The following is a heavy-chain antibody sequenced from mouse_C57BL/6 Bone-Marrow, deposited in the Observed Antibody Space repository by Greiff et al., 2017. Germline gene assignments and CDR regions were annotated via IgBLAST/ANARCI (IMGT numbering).Heavy chain of an antibody. CDR3: SRYYGSRFDY. CDR1: GYTFTSYW. V-gene: IGHV1-61*01. CDR2: IYPSDSET. Sequence: QVQLQQPGAELVRPGSSVKLSCKASGYTFTSYWMDWVKQRPGQGLEWIGNIYPSDSETHYNQKFKDKATLTVDKSSSTAYMQLSSLTSEDSAVYYFSRYYGSRFDYWGQGTILTVSS. D-gene: IGHD1-1*01. J-gene: IGHJ2*01.